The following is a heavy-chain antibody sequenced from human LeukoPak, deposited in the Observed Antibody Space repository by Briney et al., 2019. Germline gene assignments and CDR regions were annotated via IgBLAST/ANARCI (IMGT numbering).Heavy chain of an antibody. CDR3: TRGPPDGSGNYYPGDF. Sequence: PGGSLRLSCAASGFTFSSYDMHWVRQATGKGLEWVSAIGTAGDTYYPGSVKGRFTISRENAKNSLYLQMNSLRVEDTAVYYCTRGPPDGSGNYYPGDFWGQGTLVTVSS. CDR1: GFTFSSYD. J-gene: IGHJ4*02. V-gene: IGHV3-13*01. CDR2: IGTAGDT. D-gene: IGHD3-10*01.